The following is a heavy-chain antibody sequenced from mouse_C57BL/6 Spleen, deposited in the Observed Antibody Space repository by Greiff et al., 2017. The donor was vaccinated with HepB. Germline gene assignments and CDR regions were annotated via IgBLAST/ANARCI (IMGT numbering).Heavy chain of an antibody. D-gene: IGHD1-1*01. Sequence: QVQLQQSGAELVKPGASVKLSCKASGYTFTSYWMQWVKQRPGQGLEWIGEIDPSDSYTNYNQKFKGKATLTVDTSSSTAYMQLSSMTSEDSAVYYCARSDYYGSSYDVAYWGQGTLVTVSA. CDR3: ARSDYYGSSYDVAY. CDR2: IDPSDSYT. CDR1: GYTFTSYW. V-gene: IGHV1-50*01. J-gene: IGHJ3*01.